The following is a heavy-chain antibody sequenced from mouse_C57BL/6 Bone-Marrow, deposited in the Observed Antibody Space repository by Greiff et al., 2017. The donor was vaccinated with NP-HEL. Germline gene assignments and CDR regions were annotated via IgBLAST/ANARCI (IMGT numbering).Heavy chain of an antibody. V-gene: IGHV5-12*01. D-gene: IGHD1-1*01. J-gene: IGHJ1*03. CDR2: ISNGGGST. Sequence: EVKLVESGGGLVQPGGSLKLSCAASGFTFSDYYMYWVRQTPEKRLEWVAYISNGGGSTYYPDTVKGRFTISRDNAKNTLYLQMSRLKSEDTAMYYCARQYYGAGFDVWGTGTTVTVSS. CDR3: ARQYYGAGFDV. CDR1: GFTFSDYY.